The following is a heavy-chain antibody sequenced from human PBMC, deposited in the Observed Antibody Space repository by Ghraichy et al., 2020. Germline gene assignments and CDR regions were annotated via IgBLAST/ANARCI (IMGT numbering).Heavy chain of an antibody. J-gene: IGHJ6*02. D-gene: IGHD6-13*01. Sequence: SVKVSCKASGGTFSSYAISWVLQAPVQGLEWMGGIIPIFGTANYAQKFQGRVTITADESTSTAYMELSSLRSEDTAVYYCARVEIAAAGSMYYYYGMDVWGQGTTVTVS. CDR2: IIPIFGTA. CDR3: ARVEIAAAGSMYYYYGMDV. V-gene: IGHV1-69*13. CDR1: GGTFSSYA.